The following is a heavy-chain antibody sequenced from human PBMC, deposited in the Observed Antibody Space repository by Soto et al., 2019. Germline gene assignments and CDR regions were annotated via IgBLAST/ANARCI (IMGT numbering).Heavy chain of an antibody. J-gene: IGHJ4*02. V-gene: IGHV3-74*01. CDR2: IDGVGAGT. Sequence: EVQLVQSGGGSVQPGGSLRISCAASGFTFTNYWMHWVRQVPGKGLVWVSRIDGVGAGTSYSDSVRGRFTISRDNAENMLYLQMNSLRAEDTAGYYCTTGFEYWGQGTLVTVSS. CDR3: TTGFEY. CDR1: GFTFTNYW.